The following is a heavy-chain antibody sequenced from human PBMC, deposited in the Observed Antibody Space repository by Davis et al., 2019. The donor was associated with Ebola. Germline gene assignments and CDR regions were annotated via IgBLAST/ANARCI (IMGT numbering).Heavy chain of an antibody. CDR1: GFTFSNYP. Sequence: PGGSLRLSCAASGFTFSNYPMHWVRQAPGKGLEWVAVISYDGSNKYYADSVKGRFTISRDNSKNTLYMQMNSLRAEDTAVYYCAREDSGYDLGVDIWGQGTMVTVSS. CDR2: ISYDGSNK. J-gene: IGHJ3*02. CDR3: AREDSGYDLGVDI. V-gene: IGHV3-30-3*01. D-gene: IGHD5-12*01.